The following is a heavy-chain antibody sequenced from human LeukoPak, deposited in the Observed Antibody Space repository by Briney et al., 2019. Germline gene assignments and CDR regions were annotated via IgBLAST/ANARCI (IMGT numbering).Heavy chain of an antibody. CDR2: ITTSGGAK. Sequence: GGSLRLSCAASGFTFSSYSMNWVRQAPGKGLEWISYITTSGGAKNYADSVKGRFTISRDNAENSLYLQMNSLRAEDTAVYYCARDGYYYDSSGRTLSSFDYWGQGTLVTVSS. CDR3: ARDGYYYDSSGRTLSSFDY. D-gene: IGHD3-22*01. V-gene: IGHV3-48*01. J-gene: IGHJ4*02. CDR1: GFTFSSYS.